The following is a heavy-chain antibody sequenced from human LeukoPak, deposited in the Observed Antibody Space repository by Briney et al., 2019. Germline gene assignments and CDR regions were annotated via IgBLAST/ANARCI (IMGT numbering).Heavy chain of an antibody. CDR1: GGTFSSYA. CDR3: ARDYGDYYFDY. CDR2: ISAYNGNT. Sequence: ASVKVSCKASGGTFSSYAISWVRQAPGQGLEWMGWISAYNGNTNYAQKLQGRVTMTTDTSTSTAYMELRSLRSDDTAVYYCARDYGDYYFDYWGQGTLVTVSS. D-gene: IGHD4-17*01. V-gene: IGHV1-18*01. J-gene: IGHJ4*02.